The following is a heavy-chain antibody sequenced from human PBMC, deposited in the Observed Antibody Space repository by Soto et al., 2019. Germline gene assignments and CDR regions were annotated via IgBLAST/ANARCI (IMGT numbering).Heavy chain of an antibody. V-gene: IGHV4-59*08. Sequence: QVQLQESGPGLVKPSETLSLTCTVSGVSISTYYWTWIRQSPGKGLEWIGHIYYTGNTNYNPSPKSRVTISVDTSKNQFSLKLSSATAADTAVYYCARRYNSGWYDWFDPWGQGTLVTVSS. CDR2: IYYTGNT. CDR3: ARRYNSGWYDWFDP. D-gene: IGHD6-19*01. J-gene: IGHJ5*02. CDR1: GVSISTYY.